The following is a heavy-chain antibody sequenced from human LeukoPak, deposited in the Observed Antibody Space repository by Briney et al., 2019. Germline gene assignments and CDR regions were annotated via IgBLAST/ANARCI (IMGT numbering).Heavy chain of an antibody. V-gene: IGHV3-33*01. J-gene: IGHJ4*02. CDR3: ARPRSPGIAVAGYYFDY. CDR1: GSSWSSEE. CDR2: IWYDGSNK. D-gene: IGHD6-19*01. Sequence: LRLTPAGTGSSWSSEEISGVRLALDKGLEWVTVIWYDGSNKYYADSVKGRFTISRDNSKNTLYLQMNSLRAEDTAVYYCARPRSPGIAVAGYYFDYWGQGTLVTVSS.